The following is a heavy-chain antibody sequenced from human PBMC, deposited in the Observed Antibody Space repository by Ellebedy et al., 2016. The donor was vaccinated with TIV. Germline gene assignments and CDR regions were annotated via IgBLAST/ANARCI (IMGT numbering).Heavy chain of an antibody. J-gene: IGHJ4*02. CDR2: IKQDGSEK. V-gene: IGHV3-7*01. Sequence: LSLTCATSGFTFSNYWMTWVRQAPGKGLEWVANIKQDGSEKYYVDSVKGRFSISRDNAKNSLYVQMNSLTDEDTAVYYCARDQWLGRAYYFDSWGQGTLVTVSS. CDR1: GFTFSNYW. CDR3: ARDQWLGRAYYFDS. D-gene: IGHD6-19*01.